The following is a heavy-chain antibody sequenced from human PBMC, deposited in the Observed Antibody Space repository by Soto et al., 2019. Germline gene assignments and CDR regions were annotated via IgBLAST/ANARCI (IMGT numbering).Heavy chain of an antibody. CDR3: ARGGGVDY. J-gene: IGHJ4*02. CDR2: ISSSATMI. CDR1: GVTFSSYS. D-gene: IGHD3-16*01. V-gene: IGHV3-48*02. Sequence: EVQLVESGGGLVQPGGSLRLSCAASGVTFSSYSMNWVRQAPGKGLEWVSYISSSATMIYYADSLKGRFTISRDNAKNSLYLQMNSLRDEDTAMYYCARGGGVDYWGQGTLVTVSS.